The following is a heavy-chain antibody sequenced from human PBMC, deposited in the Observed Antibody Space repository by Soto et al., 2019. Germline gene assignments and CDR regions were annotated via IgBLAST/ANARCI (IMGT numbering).Heavy chain of an antibody. J-gene: IGHJ3*02. CDR2: TYYRSKWYN. CDR3: ARVWGTKYYYDSSGFIGAFDI. D-gene: IGHD3-22*01. CDR1: GYSVSSNSAA. Sequence: SRTLSRTCAISGYSVSSNSAAWNWIRQSQSRGLAWLGRTYYRSKWYNDYAVSVKSRITINPYTSKNQFSLQLNSVTPEETAVYYCARVWGTKYYYDSSGFIGAFDIWGQGTRVRVSS. V-gene: IGHV6-1*01.